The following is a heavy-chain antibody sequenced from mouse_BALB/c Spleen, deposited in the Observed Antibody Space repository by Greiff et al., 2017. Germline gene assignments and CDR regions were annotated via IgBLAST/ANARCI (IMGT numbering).Heavy chain of an antibody. Sequence: EVQLVESGGGLVQPKGSLKLSCAASGFTFNTYAMHWVCQAPGKGLEWVARIRSKSNNYATYYADSVKDRFTISRDDSQSMLYLQMNNLKTEDTAMYYCVREGEVRQFAYWGQGTLVTVSA. CDR3: VREGEVRQFAY. V-gene: IGHV10-3*03. CDR1: GFTFNTYA. D-gene: IGHD2-14*01. CDR2: IRSKSNNYAT. J-gene: IGHJ3*01.